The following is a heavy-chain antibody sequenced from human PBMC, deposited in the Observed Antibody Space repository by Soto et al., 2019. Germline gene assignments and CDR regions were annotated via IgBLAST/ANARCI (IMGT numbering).Heavy chain of an antibody. Sequence: EAQLVESGGGLVKPGGSLRLSCEVSGFSFSSYSMNWVRQAPGKGLEWVSSISSTGSYIYYADSVRGRFTISRDSAKNSLFLQMNGLRAEDTAVYHCARVGVADPDVYYHYMDVWGKGTTVTVSS. CDR2: ISSTGSYI. CDR3: ARVGVADPDVYYHYMDV. CDR1: GFSFSSYS. D-gene: IGHD3-3*01. J-gene: IGHJ6*03. V-gene: IGHV3-21*01.